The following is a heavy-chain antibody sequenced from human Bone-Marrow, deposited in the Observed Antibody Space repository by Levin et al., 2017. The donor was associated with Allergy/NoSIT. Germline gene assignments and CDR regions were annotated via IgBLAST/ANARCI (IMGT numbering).Heavy chain of an antibody. CDR2: MFAGGAA. Sequence: SETLSLTCTVSGDSINNTNHYWSWIRQPAVTGLEWIGRMFAGGAATYNRSLRSRVTISLDTSKNQFSLKLTSVTAADTAVYYCARDETFNSWHTGWFDPWGQGTLVTVSS. CDR3: ARDETFNSWHTGWFDP. D-gene: IGHD6-13*01. V-gene: IGHV4-61*02. J-gene: IGHJ5*02. CDR1: GDSINNTNHY.